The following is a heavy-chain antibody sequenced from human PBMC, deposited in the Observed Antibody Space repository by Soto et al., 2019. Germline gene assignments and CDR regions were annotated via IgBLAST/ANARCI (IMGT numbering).Heavy chain of an antibody. Sequence: EEQLVESGGGLAQPGGSLRLSCVASGFTFPTYWMSWVRQAPGKGLEWVANIRQDGRAQYYVDSVKGRFTISRDNAKNSVYLQMDRLSVEDTALYYCVRGGHGSGSYLGSSWGQGSLVTVSS. V-gene: IGHV3-7*03. CDR3: VRGGHGSGSYLGSS. D-gene: IGHD3-10*01. CDR1: GFTFPTYW. J-gene: IGHJ5*02. CDR2: IRQDGRAQ.